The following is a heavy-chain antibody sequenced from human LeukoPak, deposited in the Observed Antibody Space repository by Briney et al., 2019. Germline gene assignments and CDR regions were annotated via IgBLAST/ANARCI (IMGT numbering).Heavy chain of an antibody. V-gene: IGHV3-74*01. CDR3: AGGSTLDRGLVYY. J-gene: IGHJ4*02. Sequence: GGSLRLSCAASGFTFSTYAMNWVRQAPGKGLVWLSRISGDESSTSYADSVKGRFTISRDNAKNTLFLQMNSLRAEDTAVYYCAGGSTLDRGLVYYWGQGALVTVSS. CDR2: ISGDESST. CDR1: GFTFSTYA. D-gene: IGHD3-10*01.